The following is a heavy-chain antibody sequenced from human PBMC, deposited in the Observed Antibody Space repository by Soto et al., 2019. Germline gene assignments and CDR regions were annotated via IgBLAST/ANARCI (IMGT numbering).Heavy chain of an antibody. CDR3: ARNTNWFDP. J-gene: IGHJ5*02. CDR2: IYYSGST. Sequence: SETLSLTCAVYGGSFSGYYLSWIRQPPGKGLEWIGYIYYSGSTNYNPSLKSRVTISVDTSKNQFSLKLSSVTAADTAVYYCARNTNWFDPWGQGTLVTVSS. V-gene: IGHV4-59*01. CDR1: GGSFSGYY.